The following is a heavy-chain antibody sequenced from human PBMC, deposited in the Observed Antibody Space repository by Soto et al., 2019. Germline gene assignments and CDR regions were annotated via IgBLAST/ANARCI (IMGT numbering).Heavy chain of an antibody. J-gene: IGHJ4*02. Sequence: SETLCLTCTVSGCSIISYYWSWIRQPPGKGLEWIGYIYYSGSTNYNPSLKSRVTISVDTSKNQFSLKLSSVTAADTAVYYCARYIAVAGIYYFDDWGQGTLVTVSS. CDR2: IYYSGST. V-gene: IGHV4-59*01. CDR3: ARYIAVAGIYYFDD. D-gene: IGHD6-19*01. CDR1: GCSIISYY.